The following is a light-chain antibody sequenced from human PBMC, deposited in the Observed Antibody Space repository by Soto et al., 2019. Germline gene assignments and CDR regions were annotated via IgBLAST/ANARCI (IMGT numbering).Light chain of an antibody. Sequence: QSVLTQPPSASGSPGQSVTISCAGSSSDVGSYHYVSWYQQHPGKAPKLLIYEVTKRPSGVPDRFSGSKSGDTASLTVSGLQGEDEADYYCSSFAGGNSYVFGTGTKVTVL. CDR1: SSDVGSYHY. J-gene: IGLJ1*01. V-gene: IGLV2-8*01. CDR2: EVT. CDR3: SSFAGGNSYV.